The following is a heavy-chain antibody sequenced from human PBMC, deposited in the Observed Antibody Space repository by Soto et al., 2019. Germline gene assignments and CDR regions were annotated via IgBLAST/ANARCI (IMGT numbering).Heavy chain of an antibody. CDR1: GFAFSAHG. J-gene: IGHJ4*02. Sequence: GGSLRLSCAASGFAFSAHGIHWCRQAPGKGLEWVAVISSDGSHKYYGDSVKGRFTISRDDSKNTVYLQMNSLTIEDTAIYYCAKERSGWPDYWGQGTLVTVSS. D-gene: IGHD6-19*01. V-gene: IGHV3-30*18. CDR3: AKERSGWPDY. CDR2: ISSDGSHK.